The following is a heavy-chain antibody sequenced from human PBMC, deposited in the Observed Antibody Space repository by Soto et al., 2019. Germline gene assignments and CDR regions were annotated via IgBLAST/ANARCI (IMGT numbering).Heavy chain of an antibody. Sequence: GGSLRLSCSASGFTFSTYAVHWVRQAPGKGLEYVSGISSDGDNTNHADSVKGRFTISRDNSKNTVYLQMSSLRPEDTAVYFCVKDLRKHYYHSISENWGQGNLVTVSS. CDR3: VKDLRKHYYHSISEN. D-gene: IGHD6-13*01. V-gene: IGHV3-64D*06. CDR2: ISSDGDNT. CDR1: GFTFSTYA. J-gene: IGHJ1*01.